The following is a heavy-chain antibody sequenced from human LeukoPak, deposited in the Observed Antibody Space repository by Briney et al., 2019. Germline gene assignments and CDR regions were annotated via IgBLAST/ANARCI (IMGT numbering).Heavy chain of an antibody. V-gene: IGHV4-34*01. Sequence: SETLSLTCAVYGGSFSGYYWSRIRQPPGKGQEWIGEINHSGSANYNPSLKSRVTISVDTSKNQFSLKLSSVTAADTAVYYCARGGRVRRGMDVWGKGTTVTVSS. D-gene: IGHD1-1*01. J-gene: IGHJ6*04. CDR2: INHSGSA. CDR1: GGSFSGYY. CDR3: ARGGRVRRGMDV.